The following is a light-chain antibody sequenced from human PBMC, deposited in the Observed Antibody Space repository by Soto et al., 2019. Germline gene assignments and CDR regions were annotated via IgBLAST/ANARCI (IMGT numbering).Light chain of an antibody. Sequence: AIRMTQSPSSLSASTGDRVTITCRASQGISSYLAWYQQKPGKAPKLLIYAASTLQSGVPSRFSGSGSGTDFTLTISCLQPEDFATYYCQQSYNLKFTFGPGTKVDIK. CDR1: QGISSY. V-gene: IGKV1-8*01. CDR2: AAS. J-gene: IGKJ3*01. CDR3: QQSYNLKFT.